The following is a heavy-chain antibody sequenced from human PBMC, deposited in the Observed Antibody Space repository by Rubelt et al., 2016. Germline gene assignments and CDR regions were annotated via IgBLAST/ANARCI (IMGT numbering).Heavy chain of an antibody. V-gene: IGHV3-30*02. J-gene: IGHJ4*02. D-gene: IGHD3-22*01. CDR2: IGYDGRDE. CDR3: AKARRYHYYDTNVYYSDY. CDR1: GFTFSTYG. Sequence: VQLVESGGGLVQPGGSLRLSCAASGFTFSTYGMHWVRQAPGRGLEWVSFIGYDGRDESYAESMKGRITISRDTSKNTLYRQLNSLSADDPSLSYCAKARRYHYYDTNVYYSDYWCQGTLVTVSS.